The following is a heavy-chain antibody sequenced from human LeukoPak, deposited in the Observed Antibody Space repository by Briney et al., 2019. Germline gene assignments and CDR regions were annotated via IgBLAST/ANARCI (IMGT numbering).Heavy chain of an antibody. D-gene: IGHD1-26*01. CDR1: GFTFSTYA. Sequence: GGSLRLSCAAPGFTFSTYAMSWVRQAPGKGLEWVSTMSGSGGNTYYADSVKGRFTISRDNSKNTLNLQMNSLRAEDTAVYYCAKDEVVGATSDCWGQGTLVTVSS. J-gene: IGHJ4*02. CDR3: AKDEVVGATSDC. V-gene: IGHV3-23*01. CDR2: MSGSGGNT.